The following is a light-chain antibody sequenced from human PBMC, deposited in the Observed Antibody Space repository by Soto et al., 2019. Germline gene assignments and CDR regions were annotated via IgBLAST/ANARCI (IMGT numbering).Light chain of an antibody. CDR3: LQYNSYPWT. CDR2: DAS. CDR1: QSISSW. J-gene: IGKJ1*01. Sequence: TLSPATLSSSVGDRVTITCRASQSISSWLAWYQQKPGKAPKLLIYDASSLESGVPSRFSGSGSGTEFTLTISSLQPDDFATYYCLQYNSYPWTFGQGTKVDIK. V-gene: IGKV1-5*01.